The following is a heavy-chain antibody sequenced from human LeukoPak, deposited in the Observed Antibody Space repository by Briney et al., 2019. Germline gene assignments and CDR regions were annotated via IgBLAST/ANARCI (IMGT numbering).Heavy chain of an antibody. CDR2: IYYSGST. J-gene: IGHJ4*02. D-gene: IGHD2-21*02. Sequence: SETLSLTCTVSSDSIYSSNYYWGWIRQPPGKGLEWIGSIYYSGSTYYNSSLKSRVTISVDTSKNQFSLRLSSLTAADTAVYYCARAAYCGGDCYLFDYWGQGTLVTVFS. CDR1: SDSIYSSNYY. V-gene: IGHV4-39*01. CDR3: ARAAYCGGDCYLFDY.